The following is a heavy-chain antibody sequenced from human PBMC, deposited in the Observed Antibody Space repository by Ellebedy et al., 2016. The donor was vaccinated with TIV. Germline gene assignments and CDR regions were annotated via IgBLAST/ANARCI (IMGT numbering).Heavy chain of an antibody. Sequence: MPSETLSLTCTVSGVSITNYYWTWIRQSPGKGLEWIGYIYYSGGTNYNPSLKSRVPISLDTSKNRFSLKLSSVTAADTAVYYCARGHWFNWFDPWGQGTLVTVSS. CDR1: GVSITNYY. D-gene: IGHD3-10*01. CDR3: ARGHWFNWFDP. V-gene: IGHV4-59*01. J-gene: IGHJ5*02. CDR2: IYYSGGT.